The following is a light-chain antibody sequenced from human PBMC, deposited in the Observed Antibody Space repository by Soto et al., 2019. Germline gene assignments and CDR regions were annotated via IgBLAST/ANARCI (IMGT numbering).Light chain of an antibody. J-gene: IGKJ1*01. Sequence: DIQMTQSPSTLSASVGDRVTITCRASKNINTWVAWYQQKPGKAPKLLIYDASSLESGVPSRVSGSGSGTEFTLTISSLQPDDFATYYCQQYNSYPWPFGQGTKVDIK. CDR2: DAS. CDR1: KNINTW. CDR3: QQYNSYPWP. V-gene: IGKV1-5*01.